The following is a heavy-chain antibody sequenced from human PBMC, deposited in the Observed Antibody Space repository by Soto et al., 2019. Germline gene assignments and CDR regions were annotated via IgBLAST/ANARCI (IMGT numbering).Heavy chain of an antibody. V-gene: IGHV3-48*02. J-gene: IGHJ6*02. CDR3: AREYDSSCYLPGGMDV. CDR2: ISSSSSTI. D-gene: IGHD3-22*01. Sequence: EVQLVESGGGLVQPGGSLRLSCAASGFTFGSYSMNWVRQAPGKGLEWVSYISSSSSTIYYADSVKGRFTISRDNAKNSRYLQMNSLRDEDTAVYYCAREYDSSCYLPGGMDVWGQGTTVTVSS. CDR1: GFTFGSYS.